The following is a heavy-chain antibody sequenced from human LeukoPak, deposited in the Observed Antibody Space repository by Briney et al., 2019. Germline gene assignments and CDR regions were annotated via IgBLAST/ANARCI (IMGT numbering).Heavy chain of an antibody. J-gene: IGHJ4*02. CDR3: AKEAVGRITLIRENFIGVDY. Sequence: GGSLRLSCAASGFTFTSYAMSWVLQAPGKGLEWVSSISPSGGTTYYADSVKGRFTISRDNSKNTLYLQMNSLRAEDTAVYYCAKEAVGRITLIRENFIGVDYWGQGTLVTVSS. CDR2: ISPSGGTT. V-gene: IGHV3-23*01. D-gene: IGHD3-10*01. CDR1: GFTFTSYA.